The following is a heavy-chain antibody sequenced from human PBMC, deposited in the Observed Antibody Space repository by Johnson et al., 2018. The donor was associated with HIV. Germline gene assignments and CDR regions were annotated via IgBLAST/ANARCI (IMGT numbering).Heavy chain of an antibody. CDR2: IKQDGSEK. Sequence: VQLVESGGGLVKPGGSLRLSCAASGFTFSSYWMSWVRQAPGKGLEWVANIKQDGSEKYYVDSVKGRFTISRDDSKNTLYLQMSSLRTEDAAVYYCTTEGDAFDIWGQGTMVTVSS. CDR1: GFTFSSYW. CDR3: TTEGDAFDI. J-gene: IGHJ3*02. V-gene: IGHV3-7*05.